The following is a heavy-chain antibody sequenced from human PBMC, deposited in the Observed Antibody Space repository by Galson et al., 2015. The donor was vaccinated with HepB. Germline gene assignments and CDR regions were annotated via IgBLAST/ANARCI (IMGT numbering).Heavy chain of an antibody. Sequence: SLRLSCAASGFTFSSYWMSWVRQAPGKGLEWVANIKQDGSEKYYVDSVKGRFTISRDNAKNSLYLQMNSLRAEDTAVYYCARAREVIGSIWMGSSWYGYFDYWGQGTLVTVSS. CDR3: ARAREVIGSIWMGSSWYGYFDY. CDR2: IKQDGSEK. CDR1: GFTFSSYW. V-gene: IGHV3-7*03. J-gene: IGHJ4*02. D-gene: IGHD6-13*01.